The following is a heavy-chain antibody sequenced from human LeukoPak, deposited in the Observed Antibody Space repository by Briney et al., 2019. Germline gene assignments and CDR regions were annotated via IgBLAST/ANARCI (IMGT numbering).Heavy chain of an antibody. CDR2: ITGNGGST. Sequence: GGSLRLSCAASGFTFSNYAMTWVRQAPGRGLEWVSAITGNGGSTYYADSVKGRFTISRVNSKNTLYLQMNSLRAEDTALYYCAGYCSSTSCYSSPNWFDPWGQGTLVTVSS. J-gene: IGHJ5*02. CDR1: GFTFSNYA. D-gene: IGHD2-2*01. V-gene: IGHV3-23*01. CDR3: AGYCSSTSCYSSPNWFDP.